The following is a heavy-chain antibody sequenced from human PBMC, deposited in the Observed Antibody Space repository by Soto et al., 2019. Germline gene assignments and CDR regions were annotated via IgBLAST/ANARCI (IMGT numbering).Heavy chain of an antibody. CDR3: AKTTDGWFSAFEI. V-gene: IGHV3-23*01. D-gene: IGHD6-19*01. CDR1: GFIVSSNY. Sequence: GSLRLSCAASGFIVSSNYMSWVRQAPGKGLEWVSAISGSGTTAYYADSVKGRFTFSRDNSKKTMYLQMNSLRAEDTAVYYCAKTTDGWFSAFEIWGQGT. J-gene: IGHJ3*02. CDR2: ISGSGTTA.